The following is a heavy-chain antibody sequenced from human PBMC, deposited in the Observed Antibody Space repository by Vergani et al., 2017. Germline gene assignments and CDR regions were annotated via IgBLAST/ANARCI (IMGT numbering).Heavy chain of an antibody. D-gene: IGHD3-22*01. Sequence: QVQLVQSGAEVKKPGASVKVSCKASGYTFSTYGISWVRQAPGQGLEWMGRIIPIFGTANYAQKFQGRVTITANESTSTAYMELSSLRSEDTAVYYCASSGQNYYDSSGYYGFDYWGQGTLVTVSS. CDR1: GYTFSTYG. CDR2: IIPIFGTA. CDR3: ASSGQNYYDSSGYYGFDY. J-gene: IGHJ4*02. V-gene: IGHV1-69*13.